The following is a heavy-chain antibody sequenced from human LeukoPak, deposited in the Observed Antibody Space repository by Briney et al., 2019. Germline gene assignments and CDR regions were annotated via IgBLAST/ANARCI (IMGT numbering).Heavy chain of an antibody. CDR3: AKLLGTGTTYDS. CDR1: GFTFSGNW. D-gene: IGHD1-1*01. CDR2: INPDGSQK. J-gene: IGHJ4*02. Sequence: GGSLRHSCEASGFTFSGNWMSWVRPAPGKGLEWVASINPDGSQKFYVDSVRGRFTISRDNTKDSLYLQMNSLGAEDTAMYYCAKLLGTGTTYDSWGQGTRVTVSS. V-gene: IGHV3-7*01.